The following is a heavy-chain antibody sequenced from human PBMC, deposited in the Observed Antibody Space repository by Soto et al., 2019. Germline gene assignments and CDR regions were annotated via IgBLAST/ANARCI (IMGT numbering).Heavy chain of an antibody. Sequence: PSETLSLTCAVYGGSFSGYYWNWIRQTPGKGLEWIGEINHSGSTNYNPSLKSRVTISVDTSKNQFSLKLSSVTAADTAVYYCARGYRSIFSYSGKGTLVPVSS. CDR1: GGSFSGYY. CDR2: INHSGST. J-gene: IGHJ4*02. D-gene: IGHD3-9*01. CDR3: ARGYRSIFSY. V-gene: IGHV4-34*01.